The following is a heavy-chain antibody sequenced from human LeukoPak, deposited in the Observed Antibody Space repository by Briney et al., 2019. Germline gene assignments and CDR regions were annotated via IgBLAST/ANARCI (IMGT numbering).Heavy chain of an antibody. J-gene: IGHJ4*02. Sequence: SETLSLTCTVSGGSISSYYWSWIRQPPGKGLEWIGEINHSGSTYYNPSLKSRVTISVDTSKNQFSLRLSSVTPADTAVYYCARDRENWNDIKYYFDYWGQGTLVTVSS. CDR3: ARDRENWNDIKYYFDY. CDR1: GGSISSYY. V-gene: IGHV4-34*01. D-gene: IGHD1-1*01. CDR2: INHSGST.